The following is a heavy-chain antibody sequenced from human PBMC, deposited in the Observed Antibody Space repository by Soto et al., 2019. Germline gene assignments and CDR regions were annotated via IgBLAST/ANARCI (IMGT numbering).Heavy chain of an antibody. CDR2: IIPILGIA. D-gene: IGHD5-12*01. CDR1: GGTFSSYT. Sequence: ASVKVSCKASGGTFSSYTISWVRQAPGQGLEWMGRIIPILGIANYAQKFQGRVTITADKSTSTAYMELSSLRSEDTAVYYCASHEEYSGYEYFDYWGQGTLVTVSS. CDR3: ASHEEYSGYEYFDY. V-gene: IGHV1-69*02. J-gene: IGHJ4*02.